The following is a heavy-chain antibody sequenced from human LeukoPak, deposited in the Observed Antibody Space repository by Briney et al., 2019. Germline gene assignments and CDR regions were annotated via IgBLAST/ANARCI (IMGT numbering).Heavy chain of an antibody. D-gene: IGHD6-6*01. V-gene: IGHV3-23*01. Sequence: PGGSLRLSCAASGFTFSNYAMNWVRQAPGKGLEWVSAISGSGGSTYYADSVKGRFTISSDNSKNTLYLQVNSLRAEDTAVYYCARGLYSSSPWGQGILVTVSS. CDR3: ARGLYSSSP. J-gene: IGHJ4*02. CDR1: GFTFSNYA. CDR2: ISGSGGST.